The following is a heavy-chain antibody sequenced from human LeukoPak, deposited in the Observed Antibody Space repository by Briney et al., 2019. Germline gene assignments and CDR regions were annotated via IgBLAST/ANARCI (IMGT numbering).Heavy chain of an antibody. CDR1: GGSISSSSYY. J-gene: IGHJ2*01. V-gene: IGHV4-39*01. CDR2: IYYSGST. Sequence: TSSETLSLTCTVSGGSISSSSYYWGWIRQPPGKGLEWIGSIYYSGSTYYNPSLKSRVTISVDASKNQFSLKLSSVTAADMAVYFCARRSIYWYFDFWGRGTLVTVSS. D-gene: IGHD3-10*01. CDR3: ARRSIYWYFDF.